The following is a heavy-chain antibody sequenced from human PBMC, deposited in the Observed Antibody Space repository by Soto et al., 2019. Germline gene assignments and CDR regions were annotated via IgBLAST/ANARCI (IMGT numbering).Heavy chain of an antibody. CDR1: GFTFSSYA. J-gene: IGHJ3*02. CDR3: AKDDCSGGSCYSGWDAFDI. Sequence: EVQLLESGGGLEQPGGSLRLSCAASGFTFSSYAMSWVRQAPGKGLEWVSTISGSGGSTFYADSVKGRFTISRDNSKNTLYLQMNSLRAEDTAVYYCAKDDCSGGSCYSGWDAFDIWGQGTMVTVSS. D-gene: IGHD2-15*01. V-gene: IGHV3-23*01. CDR2: ISGSGGST.